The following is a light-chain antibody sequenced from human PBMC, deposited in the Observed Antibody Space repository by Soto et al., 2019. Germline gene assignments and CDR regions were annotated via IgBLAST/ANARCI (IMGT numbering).Light chain of an antibody. V-gene: IGKV3-20*01. Sequence: EIVLTQSPGTLSLSPGERATLSCRASQSVSSNNLAWYQQKPGQAPRLLIYGVSSRATGIPDRFSGSGSGTDFTLTISRLEPEDFAVYYCQQYGSSPITFGQGTRLEIK. CDR3: QQYGSSPIT. CDR1: QSVSSNN. CDR2: GVS. J-gene: IGKJ5*01.